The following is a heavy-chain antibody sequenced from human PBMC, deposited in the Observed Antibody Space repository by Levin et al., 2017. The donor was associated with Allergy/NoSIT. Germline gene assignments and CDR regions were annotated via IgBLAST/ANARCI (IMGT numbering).Heavy chain of an antibody. J-gene: IGHJ5*02. CDR2: INHSGST. V-gene: IGHV4-59*01. Sequence: SETLSLTCTVSGSTTSLFYWNWIRQTPGKGLEWIGYINHSGSTKYNPSLNSRVTISLDKSKNQFSLLLTSVTAADTAVYYCARDTGGWYFDRWGQGTLVTVSS. CDR1: GSTTSLFY. D-gene: IGHD3-16*01. CDR3: ARDTGGWYFDR.